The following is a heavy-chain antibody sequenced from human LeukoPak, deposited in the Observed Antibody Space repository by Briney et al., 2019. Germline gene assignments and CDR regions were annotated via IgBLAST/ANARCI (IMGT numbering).Heavy chain of an antibody. Sequence: GSLRLSCAASVVNFSTYWMTWVRPVPGKGLEWVANTKEDGSEIYYVDAVKGRFSISRDNAKTSLYLQMNNLSVADTAVYYCVTDQTGRHPYFFDYWGQGTLVTVSS. CDR2: TKEDGSEI. CDR1: VVNFSTYW. D-gene: IGHD3-10*01. J-gene: IGHJ4*02. CDR3: VTDQTGRHPYFFDY. V-gene: IGHV3-7*01.